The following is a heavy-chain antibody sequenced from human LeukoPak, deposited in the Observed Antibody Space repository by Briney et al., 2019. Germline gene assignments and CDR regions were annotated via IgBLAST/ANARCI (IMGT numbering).Heavy chain of an antibody. V-gene: IGHV5-51*01. J-gene: IGHJ4*02. CDR1: GYSFTSYW. D-gene: IGHD1-26*01. CDR3: ARSDGVVGATIDY. CDR2: IYPGDSDT. Sequence: GESLKIPSNGSGYSFTSYWIGWGRQMPGKALEGMGIIYPGDSDTRYSPSFQGQVTISADKSISTAYLQWSSLKASDTAMYYCARSDGVVGATIDYWGQGTLVTVSS.